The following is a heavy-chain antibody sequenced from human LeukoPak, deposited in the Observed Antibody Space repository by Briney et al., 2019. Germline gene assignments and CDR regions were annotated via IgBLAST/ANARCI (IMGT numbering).Heavy chain of an antibody. CDR2: ISAYNGNT. Sequence: ASVKVSCKASGGTFSSYAISWVRQAPGQGLEWMGWISAYNGNTNYAQKLQGRVTMTTDTSTSTAYMELRSLRSDDTAVYYCARTGHSHMGDSAFDIWGQGTMVTVSS. D-gene: IGHD3-16*01. V-gene: IGHV1-18*01. CDR1: GGTFSSYA. CDR3: ARTGHSHMGDSAFDI. J-gene: IGHJ3*02.